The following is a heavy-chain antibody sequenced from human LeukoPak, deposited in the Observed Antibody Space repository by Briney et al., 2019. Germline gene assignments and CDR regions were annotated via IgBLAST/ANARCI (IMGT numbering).Heavy chain of an antibody. CDR2: IYHSGST. V-gene: IGHV4-39*07. D-gene: IGHD3-10*01. CDR1: GGSISIPTYY. J-gene: IGHJ5*02. Sequence: PSETLSLTCTVSGGSISIPTYYWAWVRQPPGKGLEWIGSIYHSGSTYYNPSLKSRVTISVDTSKNQFSLKLSSVTAADTAVYYCARDIPMVRGANNWFDPWGQGTLVTVSS. CDR3: ARDIPMVRGANNWFDP.